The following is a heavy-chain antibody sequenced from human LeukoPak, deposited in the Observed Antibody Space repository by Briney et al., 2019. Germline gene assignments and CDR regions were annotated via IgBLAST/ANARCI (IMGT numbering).Heavy chain of an antibody. CDR3: ARPGSGYSSSLGD. CDR2: IYYSGST. J-gene: IGHJ4*02. Sequence: SETLSLTCTVSGGSISSYYWSWIRQPPGKGLEWIGYIYYSGSTNYNPSLKSRVTISVDTSKNQFSLKLSSVTAADTAMYYCARPGSGYSSSLGDWGQGTLVIVSS. V-gene: IGHV4-59*01. CDR1: GGSISSYY. D-gene: IGHD6-13*01.